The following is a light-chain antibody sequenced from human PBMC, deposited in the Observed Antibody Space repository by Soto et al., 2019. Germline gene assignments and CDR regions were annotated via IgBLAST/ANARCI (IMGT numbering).Light chain of an antibody. CDR1: QSISSY. J-gene: IGKJ4*01. CDR2: AAS. Sequence: DIPMTQSPSSLSASVGDRVTITCRASQSISSYLNWYQQKPGKAPKLLIYAASSLQSGVPSRFSGSGSWTDFTLTISSLQPEEFATYYCQQSYSTPLTFGGGTKVEIK. CDR3: QQSYSTPLT. V-gene: IGKV1-39*01.